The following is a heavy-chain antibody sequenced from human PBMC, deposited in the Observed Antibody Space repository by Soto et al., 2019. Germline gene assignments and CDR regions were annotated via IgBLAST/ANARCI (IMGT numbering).Heavy chain of an antibody. J-gene: IGHJ6*03. CDR3: VKNPISYDSWPYYYYYMVV. CDR2: ISGSGGST. D-gene: IGHD3-3*01. V-gene: IGHV3-23*01. CDR1: GFTFSSYA. Sequence: EVQLLESGGGLVQPGGSLRLSCAASGFTFSSYAMSWVRQAPGKGLEWVSVISGSGGSTYYADSVKGRFTIARDNSKNTLYQQMNSLRVEHTAIYYCVKNPISYDSWPYYYYYMVVWGKGTTVTVSS.